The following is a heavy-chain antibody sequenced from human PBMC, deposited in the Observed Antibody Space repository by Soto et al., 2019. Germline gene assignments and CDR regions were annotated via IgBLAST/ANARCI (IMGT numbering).Heavy chain of an antibody. D-gene: IGHD3-10*01. CDR3: AKARYSYYYGSSWFDP. V-gene: IGHV3-9*01. CDR2: ISWNSGSI. Sequence: PGGSLRLSCAASGFTFDDYAMHWVRQAPGKGLEWVSGISWNSGSIGYADSVKGRFTISRDNAKNSLYLQMNSLRAEDTALYYCAKARYSYYYGSSWFDPWGQGTLVTVSS. J-gene: IGHJ5*02. CDR1: GFTFDDYA.